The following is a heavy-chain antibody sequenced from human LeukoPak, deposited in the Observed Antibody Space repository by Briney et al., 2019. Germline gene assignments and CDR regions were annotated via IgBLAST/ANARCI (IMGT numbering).Heavy chain of an antibody. CDR1: GYTFTGYY. J-gene: IGHJ6*04. D-gene: IGHD3-16*01. CDR3: ASGDLRDYVWGSPLLYYYFSDMDV. V-gene: IGHV1-2*02. CDR2: INPNSGGT. Sequence: GASVKVSCKASGYTFTGYYMHWVRQAPGQGLEWMGWINPNSGGTNYAQKFQGRVTMTRDTSISTAYMELSSLRSEDSAIYYCASGDLRDYVWGSPLLYYYFSDMDVWGKGTTVTVSS.